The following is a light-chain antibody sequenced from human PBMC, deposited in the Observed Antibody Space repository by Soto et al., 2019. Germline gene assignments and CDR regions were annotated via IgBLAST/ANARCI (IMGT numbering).Light chain of an antibody. CDR3: QPYNNWGT. Sequence: EIVMTQSPATLSVSPGERATLSCRASQSVSSNLAWYQQKPGQAPRLLIYGASTRATGIPARFSGSGSGTDFTLTISRLQDEDFAVYYCQPYNNWGTFGQGTKVEIK. J-gene: IGKJ1*01. CDR2: GAS. CDR1: QSVSSN. V-gene: IGKV3-15*01.